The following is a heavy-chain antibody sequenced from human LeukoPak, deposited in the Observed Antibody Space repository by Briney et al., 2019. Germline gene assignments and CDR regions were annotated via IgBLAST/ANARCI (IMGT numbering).Heavy chain of an antibody. CDR1: GFTFSSYS. CDR3: AVIAAAGHFDY. CDR2: ISSSSSTI. D-gene: IGHD6-13*01. V-gene: IGHV3-48*01. Sequence: GGSLRLSCAASGFTFSSYSMNWVRQAPGKGLEWVSYISSSSSTIYYADSVKGRFTISRDNAKNSLYLQMNSLRAEDTAVYYCAVIAAAGHFDYWGQGTLVTVSS. J-gene: IGHJ4*02.